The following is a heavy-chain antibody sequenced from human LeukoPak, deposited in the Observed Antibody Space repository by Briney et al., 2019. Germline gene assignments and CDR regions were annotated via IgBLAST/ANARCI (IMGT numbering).Heavy chain of an antibody. CDR3: ARHLRGYSGYGRFDY. Sequence: SETLSLTCAVYGGSFSGYYWSWIRQPPGKGLEWIGEINHSGSTNYNPSLKSRVTISVDTSKNQFSLKLSSVTAADTAVYYCARHLRGYSGYGRFDYWGQGTLVTVSS. D-gene: IGHD5-12*01. V-gene: IGHV4-34*01. J-gene: IGHJ4*02. CDR2: INHSGST. CDR1: GGSFSGYY.